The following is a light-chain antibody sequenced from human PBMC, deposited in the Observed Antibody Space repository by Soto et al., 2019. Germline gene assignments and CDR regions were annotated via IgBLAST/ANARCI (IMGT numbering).Light chain of an antibody. V-gene: IGKV3-20*01. Sequence: EVVFTQSPGTLSFSPGGKDPFSCRASQSVSSSYLVWYQQRPGQPPRLLIYGTSNRAAGIPDRFTGTGSGTDFTLTIYRLEPEDSAVYYCQQYGSSALTFGGGTKV. CDR2: GTS. J-gene: IGKJ4*01. CDR3: QQYGSSALT. CDR1: QSVSSSY.